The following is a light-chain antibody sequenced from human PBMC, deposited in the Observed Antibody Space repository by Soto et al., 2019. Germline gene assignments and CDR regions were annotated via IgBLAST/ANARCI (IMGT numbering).Light chain of an antibody. CDR2: DVS. CDR1: SSDVGGYNC. CDR3: CSYVGSSTFGV. Sequence: QSALTQPRSVSGSPGQSVTISCTGTSSDVGGYNCVSWYQQHPGKAPKFMIYDVSQRPSGVPDRFSGSKSGNTASLTISGLQAEDEADYYCCSYVGSSTFGVFGGGTKLTVL. J-gene: IGLJ2*01. V-gene: IGLV2-11*01.